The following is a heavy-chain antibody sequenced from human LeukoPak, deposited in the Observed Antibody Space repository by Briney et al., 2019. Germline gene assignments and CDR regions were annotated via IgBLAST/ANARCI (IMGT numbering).Heavy chain of an antibody. CDR2: INHSGST. V-gene: IGHV4-34*01. Sequence: PSETLSLTCAVYGGSFNGYYWSWIRQPPGKGLEWIGEINHSGSTNYNPSLKSRVTISVDTSKNQFSLKLSSVTAADTAVYYCARHDYGDYNWFDPWGQGTLVTVSS. CDR3: ARHDYGDYNWFDP. J-gene: IGHJ5*02. D-gene: IGHD4-17*01. CDR1: GGSFNGYY.